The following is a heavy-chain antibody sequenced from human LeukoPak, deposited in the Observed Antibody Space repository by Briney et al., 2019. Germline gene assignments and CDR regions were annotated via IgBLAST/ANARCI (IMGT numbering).Heavy chain of an antibody. CDR3: ARDLIHRSGEADY. J-gene: IGHJ4*02. CDR2: ISSSGSST. V-gene: IGHV3-11*05. Sequence: PGGSLRLSCAASGFTFSDFYMSWIRQAPGKGLEWISYISSSGSSTNYADSAKGRFTISRDNAKNSLYLQMTSLRAEDTAVYYCARDLIHRSGEADYWGQGTLVTVSS. D-gene: IGHD3-22*01. CDR1: GFTFSDFY.